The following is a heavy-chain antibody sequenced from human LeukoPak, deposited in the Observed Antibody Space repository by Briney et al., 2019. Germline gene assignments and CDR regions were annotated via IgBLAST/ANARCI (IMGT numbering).Heavy chain of an antibody. Sequence: GVSLRLSCAASGFTFSSYGMHWVRQAQGKGLEWVAFIRYDGSNKYYADSVKGRFTISRDNSKNTLYLQMNSLRAEDTAVYYCATSLLYYYGSGSYSLEYFQHWGQGTLVTVSS. J-gene: IGHJ1*01. CDR1: GFTFSSYG. CDR3: ATSLLYYYGSGSYSLEYFQH. D-gene: IGHD3-10*01. CDR2: IRYDGSNK. V-gene: IGHV3-30*02.